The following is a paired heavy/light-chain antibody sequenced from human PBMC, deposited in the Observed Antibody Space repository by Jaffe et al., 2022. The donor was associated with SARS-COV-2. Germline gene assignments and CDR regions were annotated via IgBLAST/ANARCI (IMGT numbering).Light chain of an antibody. Sequence: DIQMTQSPSSLSASVGDRVSITCRASQGISSYLAWYQQRPGKAPKLLIYAASTLHSGVPSRFSGSGSGTDFTLTISSLQPEDVATYYCQKYNSDPWTFGQGTKVEIK. J-gene: IGKJ1*01. CDR1: QGISSY. CDR2: AAS. CDR3: QKYNSDPWT. V-gene: IGKV1-27*01.
Heavy chain of an antibody. J-gene: IGHJ4*02. V-gene: IGHV3-23*01. CDR3: ARRHRIELTVPGNYFDY. D-gene: IGHD1-26*01. CDR1: GFTFSNYV. Sequence: EVQLLESGGGLVQPGGSLRLSCAASGFTFSNYVMSWVRQAPGRGLEWVSTIHGGDDTTYYADSVKGRFTISRDNSKNTLYLQMNSLRADDTAVYYCARRHRIELTVPGNYFDYWGQGALVTVSS. CDR2: IHGGDDTT.